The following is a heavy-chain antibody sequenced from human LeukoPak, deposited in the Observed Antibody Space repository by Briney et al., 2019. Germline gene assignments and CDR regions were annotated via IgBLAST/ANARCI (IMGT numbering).Heavy chain of an antibody. J-gene: IGHJ5*02. Sequence: PGGSLRLSCAASGFTFSIYGMGWVRQAPGKGLEWVSSISDNGGNTYYADSAKGRFTISRDNSKNTLYLQMTSLRAEDTALYYCAKDFRAKYGSGAHGWFDPWGQGTLVTVSS. D-gene: IGHD3-10*01. CDR2: ISDNGGNT. V-gene: IGHV3-23*01. CDR3: AKDFRAKYGSGAHGWFDP. CDR1: GFTFSIYG.